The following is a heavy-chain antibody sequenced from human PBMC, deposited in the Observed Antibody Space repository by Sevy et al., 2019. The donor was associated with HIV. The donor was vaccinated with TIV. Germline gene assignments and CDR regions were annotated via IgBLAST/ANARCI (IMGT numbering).Heavy chain of an antibody. V-gene: IGHV4-4*02. J-gene: IGHJ6*02. CDR2: IYHSGST. Sequence: SETLSLTCAVSGGSISSSNWWSWVRQPPGKGLEWIGEIYHSGSTNYNPSLKSRVTISVDKSKNQFSLKLSSVTAADTAVYYCARALPMGDGDYDYYYYYGMDVWGQGTTVTVSS. D-gene: IGHD4-17*01. CDR3: ARALPMGDGDYDYYYYYGMDV. CDR1: GGSISSSNW.